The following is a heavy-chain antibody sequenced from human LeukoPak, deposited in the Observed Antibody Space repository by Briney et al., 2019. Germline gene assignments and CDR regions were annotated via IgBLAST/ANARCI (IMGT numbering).Heavy chain of an antibody. CDR3: ARGGQLPLDY. D-gene: IGHD2-2*01. CDR1: GGSISSGGYS. V-gene: IGHV4-30-2*01. Sequence: SQTLSLTCAVSGGSISSGGYSWSWIRRPPGKGLEWIGYIYHSGSTYYNPSLKSRVTISVDRSKNQFSLKLSSVTAADTAVYYCARGGQLPLDYWGQGTLVTVSS. CDR2: IYHSGST. J-gene: IGHJ4*02.